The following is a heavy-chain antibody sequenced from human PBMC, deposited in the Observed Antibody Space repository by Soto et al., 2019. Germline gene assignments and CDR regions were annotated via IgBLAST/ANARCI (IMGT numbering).Heavy chain of an antibody. CDR2: INHSGST. Sequence: SETLSLTCAVYGGSFSGYYWSWIRQPPGKGLEWIGEINHSGSTNYNPSLKSRVTISVDTSKNQFSLKLSSVTAAETAVYYCARAELELDGMDVWGQGTTVT. CDR3: ARAELELDGMDV. D-gene: IGHD1-7*01. J-gene: IGHJ6*02. V-gene: IGHV4-34*01. CDR1: GGSFSGYY.